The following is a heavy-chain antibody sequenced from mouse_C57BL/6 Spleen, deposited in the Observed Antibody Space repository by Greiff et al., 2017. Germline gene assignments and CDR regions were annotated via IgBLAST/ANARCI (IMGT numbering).Heavy chain of an antibody. V-gene: IGHV1-76*01. CDR1: GYTFTDYY. J-gene: IGHJ2*01. CDR3: ARRDGSSDY. D-gene: IGHD1-1*01. Sequence: VQLQESGAELVRPGASVKLSCKASGYTFTDYYINWVKQRPGQGLEWIARIYPGSGNTYYNEKFKGKATLTAEKSSSTAYMQLSSLTSEDSAVYFCARRDGSSDYWGQGTTLTVSS. CDR2: IYPGSGNT.